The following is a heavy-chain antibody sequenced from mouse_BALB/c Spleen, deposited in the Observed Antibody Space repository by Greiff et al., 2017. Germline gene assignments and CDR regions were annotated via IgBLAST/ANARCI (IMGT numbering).Heavy chain of an antibody. D-gene: IGHD1-1*01. CDR2: IDPETGGT. CDR1: GYTFTDYE. CDR3: TRGGGSSYGYFDV. J-gene: IGHJ1*01. Sequence: VQLQQSGAELVRPGASVTLSCKASGYTFTDYEMHWVKQTPVHGLEWIGAIDPETGGTAYNQKFKGKATLTADKSSSTAYMELRSLTSEDSAVYYCTRGGGSSYGYFDVWGAGTTVTVSS. V-gene: IGHV1-15*01.